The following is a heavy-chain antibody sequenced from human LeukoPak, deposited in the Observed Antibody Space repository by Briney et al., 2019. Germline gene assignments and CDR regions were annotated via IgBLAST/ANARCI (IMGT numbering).Heavy chain of an antibody. Sequence: SETLSLTCVVYGGSFSGYYWSWIRLPPGKGLEWIGEINHSGSTNYNPSLKSRVTISIDTSKNQFSLKLNSVTAADTAVYYCASLRFTAGYWGQGTLVTVSS. J-gene: IGHJ4*02. CDR1: GGSFSGYY. CDR3: ASLRFTAGY. D-gene: IGHD5-18*01. V-gene: IGHV4-34*01. CDR2: INHSGST.